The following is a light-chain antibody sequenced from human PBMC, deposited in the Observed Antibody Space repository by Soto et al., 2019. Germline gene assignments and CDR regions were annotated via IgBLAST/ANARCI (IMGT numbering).Light chain of an antibody. CDR3: QQYDSYPWT. J-gene: IGKJ1*01. CDR1: QSISSW. V-gene: IGKV1-5*01. CDR2: DAS. Sequence: DFQMTQSPSTLSASVVDRVTITCRASQSISSWLAWYQQKPGKAPKLLIYDASSLESGVPSRFSGGGSGTEFTLTISSLQPDDFATYFCQQYDSYPWTFGQGTKVDIK.